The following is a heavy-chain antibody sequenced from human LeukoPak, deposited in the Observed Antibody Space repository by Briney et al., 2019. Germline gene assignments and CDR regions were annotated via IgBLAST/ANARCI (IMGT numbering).Heavy chain of an antibody. J-gene: IGHJ4*02. CDR1: GGSISSYY. CDR2: IYYSGST. D-gene: IGHD4-17*01. Sequence: SETLSLTCTVSGGSISSYYWSWIRQPPGKGLEWIGYIYYSGSTNYNPSLKSRVTISVDTSKNQFSLKLSSVTAADTAVYYCARVMPSWMNHFWSRSNYGDYVGYFDYWGQGTLVTVSS. CDR3: ARVMPSWMNHFWSRSNYGDYVGYFDY. V-gene: IGHV4-59*01.